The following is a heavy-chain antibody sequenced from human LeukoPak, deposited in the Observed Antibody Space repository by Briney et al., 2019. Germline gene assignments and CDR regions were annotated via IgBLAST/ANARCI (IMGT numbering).Heavy chain of an antibody. CDR3: ASSSGSYFTLDH. CDR2: INSDGSST. Sequence: PGGSLRLSCAASGFTFINYWMVWVRQAPGKGLLWVSRINSDGSSTTYADSVKGRFTISRDNAKNTVYLQMNSLRAEDTAVYYCASSSGSYFTLDHWGQGTLVTISS. V-gene: IGHV3-74*01. CDR1: GFTFINYW. D-gene: IGHD1-26*01. J-gene: IGHJ4*02.